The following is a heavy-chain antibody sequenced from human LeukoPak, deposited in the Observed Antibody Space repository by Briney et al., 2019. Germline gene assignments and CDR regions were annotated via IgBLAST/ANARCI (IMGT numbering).Heavy chain of an antibody. CDR3: ARVLLAKGGDAFDI. D-gene: IGHD3-10*01. V-gene: IGHV3-21*01. J-gene: IGHJ3*02. CDR2: ISSSSSYI. Sequence: GGSLRLSCAASGFTFSSYSMNWVRQAPGKGLEWVSSISSSSSYIYYADSVKGRFTISRDNANNSLYLQMNSLRAEDTAVYYCARVLLAKGGDAFDIWGQGTMVTVSS. CDR1: GFTFSSYS.